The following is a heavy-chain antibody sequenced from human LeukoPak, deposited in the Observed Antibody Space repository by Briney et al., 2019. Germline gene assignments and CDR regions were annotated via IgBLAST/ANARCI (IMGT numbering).Heavy chain of an antibody. CDR3: ARSNPPIYYYDSSGYSHFDY. V-gene: IGHV1-18*01. CDR2: ISGYNGKT. CDR1: GYTFNTYG. Sequence: GASVKVSCKASGYTFNTYGITWVRQAPGQGLEWMGWISGYNGKTKYAQKLQDRVTMTTDTSTTTAYMELRSLTSDDTAVYYCARSNPPIYYYDSSGYSHFDYWGQGTLVTVSS. D-gene: IGHD3-22*01. J-gene: IGHJ4*02.